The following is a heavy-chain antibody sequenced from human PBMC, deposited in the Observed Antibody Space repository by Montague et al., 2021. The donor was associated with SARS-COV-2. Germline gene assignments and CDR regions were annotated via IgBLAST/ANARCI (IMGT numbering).Heavy chain of an antibody. CDR3: ARDVRTSTWSIRGYGGNYDLDP. CDR2: IDERGST. Sequence: SETLSLTCAVSGGSISTSHWWSWVRQPPGKGLEWIGGIDERGSTNYSPSLNSRVTMSIDKSANQFSLKLASLTAADAAIYFCARDVRTSTWSIRGYGGNYDLDPWGQGTLVAVSS. V-gene: IGHV4-4*02. D-gene: IGHD4/OR15-4a*01. J-gene: IGHJ5*02. CDR1: GGSISTSHW.